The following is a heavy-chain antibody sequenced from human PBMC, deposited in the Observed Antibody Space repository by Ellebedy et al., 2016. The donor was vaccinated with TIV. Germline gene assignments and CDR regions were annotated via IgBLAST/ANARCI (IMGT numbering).Heavy chain of an antibody. J-gene: IGHJ4*02. Sequence: SETLSLTXAVYGGSFSGYYWSWIRQPPGKGLEWIGEINHSGSTNYNPSLKSRVTISVDTSKNQFSLKLSSVTAADTAVYYCARVRGGWYLDEYYFDYWGQGTLVTVSS. D-gene: IGHD6-19*01. CDR3: ARVRGGWYLDEYYFDY. CDR1: GGSFSGYY. V-gene: IGHV4-34*01. CDR2: INHSGST.